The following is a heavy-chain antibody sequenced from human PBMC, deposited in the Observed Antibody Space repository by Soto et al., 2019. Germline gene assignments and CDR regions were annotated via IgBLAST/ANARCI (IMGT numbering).Heavy chain of an antibody. D-gene: IGHD3-10*01. Sequence: GGSLRLSCGASGFTITGYYMSWIRQAPGKGLEWVSHISSVGTTTYYADSVKGRFSIPMDNAKNSLYLQMNSLRAEDTAVYYCARDQEGSGSHWLGYNYYAMDVWGQGTTVTVSS. CDR3: ARDQEGSGSHWLGYNYYAMDV. J-gene: IGHJ6*02. V-gene: IGHV3-11*01. CDR2: ISSVGTTT. CDR1: GFTITGYY.